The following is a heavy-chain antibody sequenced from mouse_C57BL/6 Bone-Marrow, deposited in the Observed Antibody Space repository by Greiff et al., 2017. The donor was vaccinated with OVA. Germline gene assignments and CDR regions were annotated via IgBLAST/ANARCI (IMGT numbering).Heavy chain of an antibody. CDR2: IYPGSGNT. CDR3: ARWGVTTRYFDV. Sequence: VQLQQSGAELVRPGASVKLSCKASGYTFTDYYINWVKQRPGQGLEWIARIYPGSGNTYYNEKFKGKATLTAEKSSSTAYMQLSSLTSEDSAVYFCARWGVTTRYFDVWGTGTTVTVSS. CDR1: GYTFTDYY. D-gene: IGHD2-2*01. V-gene: IGHV1-76*01. J-gene: IGHJ1*03.